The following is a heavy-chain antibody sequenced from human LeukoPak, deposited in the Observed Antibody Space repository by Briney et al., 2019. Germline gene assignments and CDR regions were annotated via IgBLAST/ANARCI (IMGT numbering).Heavy chain of an antibody. J-gene: IGHJ4*02. V-gene: IGHV3-21*01. CDR3: ARDYDSSGYYPTDY. CDR2: ISSSSSYI. Sequence: PGGSLRLSCAASGFTFSSYSMTWVRQAPGKGLEWVSSISSSSSYIYYADSVKGRFTISRDNAKNSLYLQMNSLRAEDTAVYYCARDYDSSGYYPTDYWGQGTLVTVSS. CDR1: GFTFSSYS. D-gene: IGHD3-22*01.